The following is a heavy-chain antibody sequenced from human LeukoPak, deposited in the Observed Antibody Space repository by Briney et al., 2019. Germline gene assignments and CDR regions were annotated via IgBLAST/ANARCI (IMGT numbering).Heavy chain of an antibody. Sequence: GGSLRLSCAASGFTVSTNYMSWVRQAPGKGLEWVSIIYDSGTTHYADSVKGRFTISRDNLRNTLYLQMNSLRAEDTAVYYCASHWGGYWGQGSLVTVSS. V-gene: IGHV3-53*01. CDR1: GFTVSTNY. CDR2: IYDSGTT. J-gene: IGHJ4*02. CDR3: ASHWGGY. D-gene: IGHD3-16*01.